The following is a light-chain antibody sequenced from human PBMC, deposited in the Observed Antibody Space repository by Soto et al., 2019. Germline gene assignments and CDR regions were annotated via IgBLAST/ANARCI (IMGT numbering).Light chain of an antibody. V-gene: IGKV1-5*01. CDR1: QGISSW. J-gene: IGKJ1*01. CDR2: DAS. CDR3: QQYMSYS. Sequence: DIQMTQSPSSLSASVGDRVTITCRASQGISSWLAWYQQKPGKAPKLLIYDASSLESGVPSRFSGTGSGTQFSLTIIGLQPDDFATYYCQQYMSYSFGQGTKVDIK.